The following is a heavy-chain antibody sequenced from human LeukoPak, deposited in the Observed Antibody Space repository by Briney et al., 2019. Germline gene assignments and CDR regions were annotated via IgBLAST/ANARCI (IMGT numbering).Heavy chain of an antibody. CDR1: GGSISTANYY. D-gene: IGHD4-17*01. CDR3: ATRRPDYGDHRPFLDI. CDR2: IYTSDNT. V-gene: IGHV3-66*01. Sequence: ETLSLTCTVSGGSISTANYYWGWVRQAPGKGLEWVSIIYTSDNTYYAVSVKGRFTISRDNSKNTLYLQMNSLRAEDTAVYYCATRRPDYGDHRPFLDIWGQGTMVTVSS. J-gene: IGHJ3*02.